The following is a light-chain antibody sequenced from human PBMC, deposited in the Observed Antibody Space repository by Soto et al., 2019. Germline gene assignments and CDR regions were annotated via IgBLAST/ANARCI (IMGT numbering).Light chain of an antibody. CDR1: QSVSSSY. CDR3: QQRSNWPIT. Sequence: EIVYTQSPRTLSMSTGERATLSCRASQSVSSSYLAWYQQKPGQAPRLLIYGASSRATGIPARFSGSGSGTDFTLTISSLEPEDFAVYYFQQRSNWPITFGQGTRLE. V-gene: IGKV3D-20*02. J-gene: IGKJ5*01. CDR2: GAS.